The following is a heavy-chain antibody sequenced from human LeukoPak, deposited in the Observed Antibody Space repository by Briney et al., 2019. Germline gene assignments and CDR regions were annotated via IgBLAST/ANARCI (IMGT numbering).Heavy chain of an antibody. V-gene: IGHV1-18*04. CDR1: GYISTAYG. J-gene: IGHJ4*02. CDR3: AGGHKCFGAFLGLDH. CDR2: ISVYDGDT. D-gene: IGHD3-10*01. Sequence: GASVKVSCKVSGYISTAYGFSWVRQAPGQGLEWMGWISVYDGDTNFAQRLQGRLTMTTDTSTSTAYLELRGLRSDDTAVYYCAGGHKCFGAFLGLDHWGQGTLVT.